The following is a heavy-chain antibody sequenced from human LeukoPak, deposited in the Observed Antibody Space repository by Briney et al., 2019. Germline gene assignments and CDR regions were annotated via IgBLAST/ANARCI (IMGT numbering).Heavy chain of an antibody. CDR1: GYTFTSYG. Sequence: ASVKVSCKASGYTFTSYGISWVRQAPGQGLEWMGWISAYNGNTNYAQKLQGRVTMTTDTPTSTAYMELRSLRSDDTAVYYCARAFYGSGDQYYYYYYYMDVWGKGTTVTVSS. J-gene: IGHJ6*03. CDR3: ARAFYGSGDQYYYYYYYMDV. CDR2: ISAYNGNT. D-gene: IGHD3-10*01. V-gene: IGHV1-18*01.